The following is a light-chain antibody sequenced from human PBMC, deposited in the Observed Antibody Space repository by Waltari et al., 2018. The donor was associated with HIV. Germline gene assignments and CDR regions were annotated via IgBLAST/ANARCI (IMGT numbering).Light chain of an antibody. CDR3: AAWDDSLNGRV. Sequence: QSVLTQPPSVSGAPGQRVTISCTVSSPNIRAGYDVQWYQPLPGTAPKLLIYGNNNRPSGVPDRFSGSKSGTSASLAISGLQSEDEADYYCAAWDDSLNGRVFGGGTKLTVL. V-gene: IGLV1-40*01. CDR1: SPNIRAGYD. J-gene: IGLJ3*02. CDR2: GNN.